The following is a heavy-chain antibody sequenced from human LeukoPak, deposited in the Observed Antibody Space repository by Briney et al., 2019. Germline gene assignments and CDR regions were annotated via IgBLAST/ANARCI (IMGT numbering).Heavy chain of an antibody. D-gene: IGHD1-20*01. CDR1: GGTFSSYA. V-gene: IGHV1-69*13. Sequence: SVKVSCKASGGTFSSYAISWVRQAPGQGLEWMGGIIPIFGTANYAQKFLGSVTITADESTSTAYMELSSLRSEDTAVYYCAREGPTYNWKRDWFDPWGQGTLVTVSS. CDR2: IIPIFGTA. J-gene: IGHJ5*02. CDR3: AREGPTYNWKRDWFDP.